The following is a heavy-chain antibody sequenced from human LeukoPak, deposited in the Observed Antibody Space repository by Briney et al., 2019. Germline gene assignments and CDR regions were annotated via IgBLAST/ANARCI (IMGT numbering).Heavy chain of an antibody. V-gene: IGHV3-23*01. D-gene: IGHD3-9*01. CDR2: ITASGTST. CDR1: GFTVSSNY. CDR3: AKAQGFEDY. Sequence: GGSLRLSCAASGFTVSSNYMSWVRQAPGKGLEWVSAITASGTSTYYADSVRGRFTISRDNSKNTLYLQMNSLRAEDTAVYYRAKAQGFEDYWGQGTLVTVSS. J-gene: IGHJ4*02.